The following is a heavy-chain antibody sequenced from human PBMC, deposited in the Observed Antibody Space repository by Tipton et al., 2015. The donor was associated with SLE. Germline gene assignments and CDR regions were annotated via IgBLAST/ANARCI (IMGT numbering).Heavy chain of an antibody. D-gene: IGHD7-27*01. J-gene: IGHJ5*02. CDR2: IIPIFGTA. V-gene: IGHV1-69*05. Sequence: QLVQSGAEVKKPGSSVKVSCKASGGTLSSSAIGWVRQAPGQGLEWMGGIIPIFGTANYAQKFQGRVTITTDESTSTAYMELSSLRSEDTAVYNCVILTGEIWIDPWGQGTLVTVSS. CDR3: VILTGEIWIDP. CDR1: GGTLSSSA.